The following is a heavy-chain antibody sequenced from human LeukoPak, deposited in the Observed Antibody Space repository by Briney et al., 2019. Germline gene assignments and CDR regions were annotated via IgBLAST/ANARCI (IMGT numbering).Heavy chain of an antibody. CDR3: ARTLPGSFFDI. V-gene: IGHV3-74*01. J-gene: IGHJ4*02. D-gene: IGHD3-10*01. CDR1: AFSFSDYW. CDR2: IESDGTTT. Sequence: GGSLRLSCAASAFSFSDYWMHWVRQVAGKGVVWVSRIESDGTTTYADSVKGRVTISRDTAKNTFYLQMSSLRDEDTAMYFCARTLPGSFFDIWGQGSLVTVSS.